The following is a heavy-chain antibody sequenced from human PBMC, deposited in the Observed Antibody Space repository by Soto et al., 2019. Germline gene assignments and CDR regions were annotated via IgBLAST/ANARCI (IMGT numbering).Heavy chain of an antibody. D-gene: IGHD4-4*01. Sequence: KAGGSLRLSCAASGFTFNNAWISWVRQAPGKGLEWVGRIKGKADGGTTDYAAPVKGRFTISRDDSKNTLYLQMNSLKTEDTAVYHCTTDPTTEFSSWSQGTLVTVSS. CDR1: GFTFNNAW. V-gene: IGHV3-15*01. J-gene: IGHJ4*02. CDR3: TTDPTTEFSS. CDR2: IKGKADGGTT.